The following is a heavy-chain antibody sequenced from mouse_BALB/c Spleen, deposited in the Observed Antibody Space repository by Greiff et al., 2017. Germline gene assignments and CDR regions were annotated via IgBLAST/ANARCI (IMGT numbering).Heavy chain of an antibody. CDR3: ARDGKTARDTWFAY. CDR2: ISNLAYSI. D-gene: IGHD3-2*01. CDR1: GFTFSDYG. Sequence: EVNVVESGGGLVQPGGSRKLSCAASGFTFSDYGMAWVRQAPGKGPEWVAFISNLAYSIYYADTVTGRFTISRENAKNTLYLEMSSLRSEDTAMYYCARDGKTARDTWFAYWGQGTLVTVSA. J-gene: IGHJ3*01. V-gene: IGHV5-15*02.